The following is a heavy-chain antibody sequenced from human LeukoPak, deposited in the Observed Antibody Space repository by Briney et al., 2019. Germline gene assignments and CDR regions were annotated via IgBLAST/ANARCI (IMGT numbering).Heavy chain of an antibody. D-gene: IGHD4-17*01. CDR2: ISNSDSTV. Sequence: WGSLRLSCATSGFTSHSYAMSWVRQAPGKGLEWVSYISNSDSTVHYADSVKGRFTISRDNAQNSLYLQMSSLRAEDTAVYYCARVEDDYGDYYYGMDVWGQGTTVTVSS. CDR1: GFTSHSYA. V-gene: IGHV3-48*03. J-gene: IGHJ6*02. CDR3: ARVEDDYGDYYYGMDV.